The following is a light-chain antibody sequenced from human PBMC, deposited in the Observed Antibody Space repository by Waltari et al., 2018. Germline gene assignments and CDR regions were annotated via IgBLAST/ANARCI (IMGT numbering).Light chain of an antibody. CDR1: SSDVGLYDY. CDR3: WSFAGRYTWV. Sequence: QSALTQPRSVSGSPGQSVTISCTGSSSDVGLYDYVSWYQHQPGKAPKLIIYDVNKRPSGVPSRFSGPQSGNTASLTISGLQADDEADYYCWSFAGRYTWVFGGGTKLSVL. V-gene: IGLV2-11*01. J-gene: IGLJ3*02. CDR2: DVN.